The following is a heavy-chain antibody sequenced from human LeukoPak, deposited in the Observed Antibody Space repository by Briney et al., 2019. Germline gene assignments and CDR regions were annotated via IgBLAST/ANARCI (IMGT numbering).Heavy chain of an antibody. D-gene: IGHD1-1*01. CDR2: INHSGST. V-gene: IGHV4-34*01. CDR1: GGSFSGYY. Sequence: SETLSLTCAVYGGSFSGYYWGWIRQPPGKGLEWIGEINHSGSTNYNPSLKSRVTISVDTSKNQFSLKLSSVTAADTAVYYCARGRTTGTTADYWGQGTLVTVSS. CDR3: ARGRTTGTTADY. J-gene: IGHJ4*02.